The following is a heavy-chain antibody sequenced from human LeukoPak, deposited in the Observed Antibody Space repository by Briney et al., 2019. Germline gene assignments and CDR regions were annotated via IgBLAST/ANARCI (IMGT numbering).Heavy chain of an antibody. J-gene: IGHJ5*02. CDR2: IIPIFGTA. CDR3: ARDEMYYYDSSYWFDP. CDR1: GGTFSSYA. V-gene: IGHV1-69*05. Sequence: SVKVSCKASGGTFSSYAISWVRQAPGQGLEWMGRIIPIFGTANYAQKFQGRVTITTDESTSTDYMELSSLRSEDTAVYYCARDEMYYYDSSYWFDPWGQGTLVTVSS. D-gene: IGHD3-22*01.